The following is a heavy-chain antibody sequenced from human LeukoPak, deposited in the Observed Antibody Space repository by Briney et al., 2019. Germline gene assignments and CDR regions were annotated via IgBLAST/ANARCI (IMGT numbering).Heavy chain of an antibody. CDR2: ISGYNGNT. CDR3: ASSSQYYDRSAFDI. D-gene: IGHD3-22*01. J-gene: IGHJ3*02. Sequence: GASVKVSCKASGYTFTSYAISWVRQAPGQGLEWMGWISGYNGNTKYAQKVQGRVTMTTDTSTSTAYMELRSLRSDDTAVYYCASSSQYYDRSAFDIWGQGTMVTVSS. V-gene: IGHV1-18*01. CDR1: GYTFTSYA.